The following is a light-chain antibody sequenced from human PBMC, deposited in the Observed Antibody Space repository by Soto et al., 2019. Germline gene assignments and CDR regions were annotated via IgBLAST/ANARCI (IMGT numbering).Light chain of an antibody. CDR1: SSDIGDYNY. CDR3: CSYTSSNSRV. Sequence: QSALTQPASVSGSPGQWITISCTGTSSDIGDYNYVSWYHQYPGKAPKLMIFEVSNRPSGVSNRFSGSKSGNTASLTISGLQAEDDGEYYCCSYTSSNSRVFGTGTKLTVL. V-gene: IGLV2-14*01. J-gene: IGLJ1*01. CDR2: EVS.